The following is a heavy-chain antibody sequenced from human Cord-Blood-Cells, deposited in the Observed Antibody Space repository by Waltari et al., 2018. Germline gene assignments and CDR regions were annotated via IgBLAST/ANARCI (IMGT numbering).Heavy chain of an antibody. D-gene: IGHD7-27*01. CDR2: INHSGST. V-gene: IGHV4-34*01. J-gene: IGHJ3*02. CDR3: AIGRRSLTGDIGAFDI. Sequence: QVQLQPGGEGRLKPSVTPSLTCAGSGGSFIGYYWSRIRQPPGKGLEWIGEINHSGSTNYNPSLKGRFTVSVDTAKNQFSLKLSSVTAADTAVYYCAIGRRSLTGDIGAFDIWGQGTMVTVSS. CDR1: GGSFIGYY.